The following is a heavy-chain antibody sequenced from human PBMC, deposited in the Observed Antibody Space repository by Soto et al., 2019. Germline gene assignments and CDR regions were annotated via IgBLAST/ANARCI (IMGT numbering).Heavy chain of an antibody. Sequence: QVPLVESGGGVVQPGRSLRLLCAASGFTFSSYGMHWVRQAPGKGLEWVAFISYDGSNKYYADSVKGRFTISRDNSKNTLYLQMNSLRAEDTAVYYCAKEFGEFYYYYGMDVWGQGTTVTVSS. CDR1: GFTFSSYG. J-gene: IGHJ6*02. CDR2: ISYDGSNK. D-gene: IGHD3-10*01. V-gene: IGHV3-30*18. CDR3: AKEFGEFYYYYGMDV.